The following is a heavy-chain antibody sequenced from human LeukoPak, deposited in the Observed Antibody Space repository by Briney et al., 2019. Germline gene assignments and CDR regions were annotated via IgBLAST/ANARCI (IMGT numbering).Heavy chain of an antibody. CDR2: IRSTSSAI. CDR1: GFTFSNFS. V-gene: IGHV3-48*01. D-gene: IGHD2-15*01. CDR3: AGASRSGSPPQ. Sequence: GGSLRLSCAASGFTFSNFSMNWVRQAPGKGLEWVSYIRSTSSAIYYADSVKGRFTISRDNAKNSLYLQMNSLRAEDTAVYYCAGASRSGSPPQWGQGTLVTVSS. J-gene: IGHJ4*02.